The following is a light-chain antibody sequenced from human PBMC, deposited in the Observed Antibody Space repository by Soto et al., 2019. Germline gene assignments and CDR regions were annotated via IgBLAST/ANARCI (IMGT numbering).Light chain of an antibody. CDR2: AAS. CDR3: QQSYTTPYT. Sequence: DIQMTQSPSSLSTSVGDRVTITCRASXXISXXLNWYQQKPGKAPKLLIYAASSLQRGVPSRFXGSGSGTDXXXXISXXQPEDSATYYCQQSYTTPYTFGQGTKLEIK. V-gene: IGKV1-39*01. J-gene: IGKJ2*01. CDR1: XXISXX.